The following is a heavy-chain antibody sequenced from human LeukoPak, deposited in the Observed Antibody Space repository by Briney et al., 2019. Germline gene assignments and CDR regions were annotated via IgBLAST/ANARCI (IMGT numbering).Heavy chain of an antibody. V-gene: IGHV3-23*01. CDR1: GFTFSTYA. J-gene: IGHJ4*02. Sequence: GGSLRLSCVASGFTFSTYAMSCVRQAPGKGLEWVSGIGAAGSGTYYADSVKGRFTISRDNSKNTLYLQMNSLRDEDTAVYYCAKKGGGGYFDYWGQGILVTVSS. D-gene: IGHD3-16*01. CDR3: AKKGGGGYFDY. CDR2: IGAAGSGT.